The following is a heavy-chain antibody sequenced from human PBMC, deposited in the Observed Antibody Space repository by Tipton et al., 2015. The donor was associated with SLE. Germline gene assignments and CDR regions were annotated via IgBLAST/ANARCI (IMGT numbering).Heavy chain of an antibody. D-gene: IGHD1-7*01. J-gene: IGHJ6*04. CDR2: IYYSGNT. CDR3: ARATDWNLSPYV. CDR1: GGSISSGGYY. V-gene: IGHV4-31*03. Sequence: TLSLTCTVSGGSISSGGYYWTWIRQLPGKGLEWIGYIYYSGNTYYNPSLGSRLTISVDTSKDQFSLRLTFVTAADTAVYYCARATDWNLSPYVWCKGTTVTVSS.